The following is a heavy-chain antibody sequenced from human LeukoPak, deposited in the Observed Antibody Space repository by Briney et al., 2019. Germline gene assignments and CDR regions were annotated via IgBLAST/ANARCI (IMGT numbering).Heavy chain of an antibody. CDR3: AKGGDYYGSGSYIDY. D-gene: IGHD3-10*01. J-gene: IGHJ4*02. CDR2: ISGGGGDT. V-gene: IGHV3-23*01. Sequence: GGSLRLSCAASGFTFSSYGMSWVRQAPGKGLEWVSTISGGGGDTYYADSVKGRFTISRDNSKNTLYLQMNGLRAVDTALYYCAKGGDYYGSGSYIDYWGQGALVTVSS. CDR1: GFTFSSYG.